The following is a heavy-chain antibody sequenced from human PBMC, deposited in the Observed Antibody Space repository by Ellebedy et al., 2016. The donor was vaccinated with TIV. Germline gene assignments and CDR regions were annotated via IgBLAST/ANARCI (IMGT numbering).Heavy chain of an antibody. Sequence: GESLKISXAASGFTFSSYWMSWVRQAPGKGLEWVANIKQDGSEKYYVDSVKGRFTISRDNAKNSLYLQMNSLRAEDTAVYYCARDPLFRGSGVADYWGQGTLVTVSS. CDR3: ARDPLFRGSGVADY. J-gene: IGHJ4*02. V-gene: IGHV3-7*04. D-gene: IGHD3-10*01. CDR1: GFTFSSYW. CDR2: IKQDGSEK.